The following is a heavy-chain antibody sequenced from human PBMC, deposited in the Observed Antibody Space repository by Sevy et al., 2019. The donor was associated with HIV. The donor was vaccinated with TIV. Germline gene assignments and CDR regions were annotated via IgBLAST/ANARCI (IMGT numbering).Heavy chain of an antibody. J-gene: IGHJ4*02. Sequence: GGSLRLSCAASGFTFSSYWMSWVRQVPGKGLEWVANIKQDGSEKYYVDSVKGRFTISRDNAKNSLHLQMNSLRAEDTAVYYCARSVGGDVRDYYFDYWGQGTLVTVSS. V-gene: IGHV3-7*03. CDR3: ARSVGGDVRDYYFDY. CDR1: GFTFSSYW. D-gene: IGHD2-21*01. CDR2: IKQDGSEK.